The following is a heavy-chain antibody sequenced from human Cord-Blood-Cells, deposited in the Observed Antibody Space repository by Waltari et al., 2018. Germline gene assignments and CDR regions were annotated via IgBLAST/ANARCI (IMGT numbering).Heavy chain of an antibody. D-gene: IGHD3-10*01. CDR1: GGTFSSYA. Sequence: QVQLVQSGAEVKKPGSSVKVSCKASGGTFSSYAISWVRQAPGQGLEWMGGIVPIFGTANDAQKVQGRVTITADESTSTAYMGLSSLRSEDTAVYYCARVIMVRGVIITYYFDYWGQGTLVTVSS. V-gene: IGHV1-69*01. J-gene: IGHJ4*02. CDR3: ARVIMVRGVIITYYFDY. CDR2: IVPIFGTA.